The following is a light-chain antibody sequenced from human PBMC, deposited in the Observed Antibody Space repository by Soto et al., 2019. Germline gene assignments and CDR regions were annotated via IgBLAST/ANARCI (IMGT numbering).Light chain of an antibody. CDR3: SAWDDSLSGLV. CDR2: RDN. Sequence: QPVLTQPPSASGTPGQRVTISCSGSSSNIGSNYVYWFQQLPGTAPKLLIHRDNQRPSGVPDRLSGSKSGTSASLAISGLRSEDEADYYCSAWDDSLSGLVFGGGTKVTVL. J-gene: IGLJ2*01. V-gene: IGLV1-47*01. CDR1: SSNIGSNY.